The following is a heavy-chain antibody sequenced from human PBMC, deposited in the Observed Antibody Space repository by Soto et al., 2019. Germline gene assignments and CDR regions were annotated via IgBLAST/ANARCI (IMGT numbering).Heavy chain of an antibody. D-gene: IGHD2-15*01. V-gene: IGHV5-51*01. CDR3: ARHLGSAPRVFAY. CDR2: IYPGDSDT. CDR1: GYSFTTYW. Sequence: PGESLKISGKGSGYSFTTYWIGWVRQMPGKGLEWMGIIYPGDSDTRYSPSFQGQVTISADKSISTAYLQWSSLKASDTAMYYCARHLGSAPRVFAYWGQGTLVTVSS. J-gene: IGHJ4*02.